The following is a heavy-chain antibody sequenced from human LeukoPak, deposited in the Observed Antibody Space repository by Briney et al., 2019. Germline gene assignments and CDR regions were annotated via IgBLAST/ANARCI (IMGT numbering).Heavy chain of an antibody. D-gene: IGHD2-15*01. CDR1: GGSISSGGYY. Sequence: SQTLSLTCTVSGGSISSGGYYWSWIRQHPGKGLEWIGYIYYSGSTYYNPSLKSRVTISVDTSKNQFSLKLSSVTAADTAVYYWARAARVVAATPHPDYWGQGTLVTVSS. V-gene: IGHV4-31*03. J-gene: IGHJ4*02. CDR3: ARAARVVAATPHPDY. CDR2: IYYSGST.